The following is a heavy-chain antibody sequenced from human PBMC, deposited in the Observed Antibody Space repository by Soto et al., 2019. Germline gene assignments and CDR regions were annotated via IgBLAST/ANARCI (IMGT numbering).Heavy chain of an antibody. Sequence: GGSLRLSCAASGFTFSSCAMTWVRQAPGKGLEWVSSLTGSGESTYYADSVKGRCTISRDNSKNTLYLQMDSLRAEDTAFYYCAKGVPGEEFRFEYWGQGALVTAPQ. CDR1: GFTFSSCA. V-gene: IGHV3-23*01. D-gene: IGHD7-27*01. J-gene: IGHJ4*02. CDR3: AKGVPGEEFRFEY. CDR2: LTGSGEST.